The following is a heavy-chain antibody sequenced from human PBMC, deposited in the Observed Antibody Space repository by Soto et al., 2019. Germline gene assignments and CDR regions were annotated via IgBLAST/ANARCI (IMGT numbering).Heavy chain of an antibody. J-gene: IGHJ5*02. Sequence: QVQLVQSGAEVKKPGSSVKVSCKASGGTFSSYAISWVRQAPGQGLEWMGGIIPIFGTANYAQKFQGRVTIAAGGSRGVAFMELGCLGSGETAVYYCARDRVPAAIPVRSNWFDPWGQGTLVTVSS. CDR3: ARDRVPAAIPVRSNWFDP. CDR2: IIPIFGTA. D-gene: IGHD2-2*02. V-gene: IGHV1-69*01. CDR1: GGTFSSYA.